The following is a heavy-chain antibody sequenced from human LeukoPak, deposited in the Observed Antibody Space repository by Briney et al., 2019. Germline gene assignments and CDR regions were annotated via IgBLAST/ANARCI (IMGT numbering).Heavy chain of an antibody. D-gene: IGHD6-19*01. Sequence: GESLKISCKGSGYSFTNSWIGWVRQMPGKGLEWMGIIYPGDSDTRYRLSFQGQVTISADKSISTAYLQWSSLKASDTAMYYCARLSSGWYEGGIDYWGQGTLVTVSS. V-gene: IGHV5-51*01. CDR1: GYSFTNSW. J-gene: IGHJ4*02. CDR2: IYPGDSDT. CDR3: ARLSSGWYEGGIDY.